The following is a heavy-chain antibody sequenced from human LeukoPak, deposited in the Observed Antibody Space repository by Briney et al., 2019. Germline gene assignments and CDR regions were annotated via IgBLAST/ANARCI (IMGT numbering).Heavy chain of an antibody. J-gene: IGHJ4*02. CDR3: ARDSGGDTYNDYFDS. Sequence: PGGSLRLSCAASGFSFNTYAMHWVRQAPGKGLEYVSAINYNGDSTYYANSVKGRFIISRDNSKKTLFLQMSSLRAEDTAVYYCARDSGGDTYNDYFDSWGQGTLVTVSS. CDR1: GFSFNTYA. CDR2: INYNGDST. V-gene: IGHV3-64*01. D-gene: IGHD5-24*01.